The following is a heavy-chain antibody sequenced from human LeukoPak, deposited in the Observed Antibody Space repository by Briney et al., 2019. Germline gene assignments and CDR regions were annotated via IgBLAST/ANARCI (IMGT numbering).Heavy chain of an antibody. Sequence: SETLSLTCTVSGGSISSGGYYWSWIRQPPGKGLEWIGYIYHSGSTYYNPSLKSRVTISVDRSKNQFSLKLSSVTAADTAVYYCAKDLGLTYYDILTGYYPSIYEGAFDIWGQGTMVTVSS. D-gene: IGHD3-9*01. J-gene: IGHJ3*02. V-gene: IGHV4-30-2*01. CDR3: AKDLGLTYYDILTGYYPSIYEGAFDI. CDR2: IYHSGST. CDR1: GGSISSGGYY.